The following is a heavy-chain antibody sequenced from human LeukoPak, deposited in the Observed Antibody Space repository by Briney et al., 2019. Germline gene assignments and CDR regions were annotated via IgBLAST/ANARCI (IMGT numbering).Heavy chain of an antibody. Sequence: GGSLRLSCAASGITLTSYTFTWVRQSPGKGLELIASISSNGNYISCADSVRGRFSISRDIARSTVFLQMDSLEVEDTAMYYCARDIMGAEDAFDIWGQGTMVIVSS. CDR1: GITLTSYT. J-gene: IGHJ3*02. CDR2: ISSNGNYI. V-gene: IGHV3-21*06. D-gene: IGHD1-26*01. CDR3: ARDIMGAEDAFDI.